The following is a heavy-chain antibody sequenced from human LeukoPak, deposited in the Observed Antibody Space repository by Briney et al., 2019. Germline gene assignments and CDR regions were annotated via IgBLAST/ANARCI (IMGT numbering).Heavy chain of an antibody. CDR3: ARSYCSSTSCYLDY. V-gene: IGHV4-34*01. CDR1: GGSFSGYY. Sequence: PSETLSLTCAVYGGSFSGYYWSWSRQPPGKGLEWIGEINHSGSTNYNPSLKSRVTISVDTSKNQFSLKLSSVTAADPAVYYCARSYCSSTSCYLDYWGQETLVTVSS. CDR2: INHSGST. J-gene: IGHJ4*02. D-gene: IGHD2-2*01.